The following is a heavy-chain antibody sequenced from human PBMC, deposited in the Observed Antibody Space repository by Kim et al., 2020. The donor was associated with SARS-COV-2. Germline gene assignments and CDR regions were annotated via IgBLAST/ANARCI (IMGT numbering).Heavy chain of an antibody. CDR3: ARDDAFDI. J-gene: IGHJ3*02. V-gene: IGHV1-46*01. Sequence: GGRTSYAQKFQGRVTITRDTSTSTVYMELSSLRSEDTAVYYCARDDAFDIWGQGTMVTVSS. CDR2: GGRT.